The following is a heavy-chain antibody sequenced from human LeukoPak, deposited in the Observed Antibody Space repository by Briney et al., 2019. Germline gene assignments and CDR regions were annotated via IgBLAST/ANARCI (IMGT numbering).Heavy chain of an antibody. CDR3: ARLGSSWYVRGMDV. Sequence: SETLSLTCTVSDDSMSSYFWSWIRQPAGNGLEWIGRIYTSGTTNYNPSLKSRVTISVDTSKNQFSLKLSSVTAADTAVYYCARLGSSWYVRGMDVWGQGTTVTVSS. V-gene: IGHV4-4*07. CDR2: IYTSGTT. CDR1: DDSMSSYF. J-gene: IGHJ6*02. D-gene: IGHD6-13*01.